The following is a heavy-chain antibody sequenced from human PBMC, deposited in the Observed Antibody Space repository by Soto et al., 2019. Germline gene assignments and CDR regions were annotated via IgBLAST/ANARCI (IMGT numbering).Heavy chain of an antibody. J-gene: IGHJ4*02. Sequence: QVQLVESGGGVVQPGSSLRLSCEASGFTFSMYGMHWVRQAPGKGLEWVGVIYSDGSHQYYGDSVKGRFTISTDNSIDMVYLQMTGLTLVDSALYYCARVRRVIPDADMDYWGQGVLVTGSS. V-gene: IGHV3-30*03. CDR3: ARVRRVIPDADMDY. D-gene: IGHD3-10*01. CDR1: GFTFSMYG. CDR2: IYSDGSHQ.